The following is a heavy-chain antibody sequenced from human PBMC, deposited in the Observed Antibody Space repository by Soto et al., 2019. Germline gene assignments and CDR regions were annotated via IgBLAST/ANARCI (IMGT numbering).Heavy chain of an antibody. CDR1: GFSLSNARMG. V-gene: IGHV2-26*01. D-gene: IGHD6-13*01. J-gene: IGHJ6*03. CDR2: IFSNDEK. Sequence: SGPTLVNPTETLTLTCTVSGFSLSNARMGVSWIRQPPGKALEWLAHIFSNDEKSYSTSLKSRLTISKDTSNSQVVLTMTNMDPLDTATYYCARQRILQQLVWNYYYMDVWGKGTTVTVSS. CDR3: ARQRILQQLVWNYYYMDV.